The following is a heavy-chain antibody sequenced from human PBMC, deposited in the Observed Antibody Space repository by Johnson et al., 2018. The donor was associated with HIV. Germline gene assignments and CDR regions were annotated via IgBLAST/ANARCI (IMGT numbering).Heavy chain of an antibody. J-gene: IGHJ3*02. Sequence: VQLVESGGDLVQPGGSLRLSCAASGFAFRTYWMVWVRQVPGKRPVWVARIYNDGSRTTYADSVRGRFTISRDNAKYTVDLQMNSLRVEDTAVYYCAKVDCGGDTCAGYVAFDIWGQGTMVTVSS. CDR1: GFAFRTYW. V-gene: IGHV3-74*03. CDR2: IYNDGSRT. CDR3: AKVDCGGDTCAGYVAFDI. D-gene: IGHD2-21*01.